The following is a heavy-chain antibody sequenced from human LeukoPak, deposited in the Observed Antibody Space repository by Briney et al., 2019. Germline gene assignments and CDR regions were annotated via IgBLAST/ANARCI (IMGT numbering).Heavy chain of an antibody. D-gene: IGHD3-3*01. J-gene: IGHJ5*02. Sequence: SGTLSLTCAVYGGSFSGYYWSWIRQPPGKGLEWIGEINHSGSTNYNPSLKSRVTISVDTSKNQFSLKLSSVTAADTAVYYCARIGSGYYRPWGQGTLVTVSS. CDR3: ARIGSGYYRP. V-gene: IGHV4-34*01. CDR2: INHSGST. CDR1: GGSFSGYY.